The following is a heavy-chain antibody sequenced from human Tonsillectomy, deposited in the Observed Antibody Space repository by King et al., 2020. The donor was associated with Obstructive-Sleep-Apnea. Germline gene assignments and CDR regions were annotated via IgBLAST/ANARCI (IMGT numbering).Heavy chain of an antibody. Sequence: VQLVESGGGVVQPGRFLRLSCAASGFTFSSYGMHGVRQAPGKGLEWVSVISYDGRTKYFADSVKGRFSISRDNSRNTLSLQMDSLRAEDTAVYHCAKDVSHYHDYFVYWGQGTLVTVSS. D-gene: IGHD3-10*01. J-gene: IGHJ4*02. CDR3: AKDVSHYHDYFVY. V-gene: IGHV3-30*18. CDR2: ISYDGRTK. CDR1: GFTFSSYG.